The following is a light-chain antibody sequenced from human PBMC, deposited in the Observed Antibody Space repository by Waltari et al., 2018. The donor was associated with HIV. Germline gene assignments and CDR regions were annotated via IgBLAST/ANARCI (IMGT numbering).Light chain of an antibody. J-gene: IGLJ3*02. CDR1: RGDVGGYNY. CDR3: CSYAGNYIWV. V-gene: IGLV2-11*01. Sequence: QNALTQPRPVSGSPGQSVTVSCTGTRGDVGGYNYVSWYQQHPGKAPKLMIYDVNKRPSGVPDRFSGSKSGNTASLTISGLQAEDEADYYCCSYAGNYIWVFGGGTKVTVL. CDR2: DVN.